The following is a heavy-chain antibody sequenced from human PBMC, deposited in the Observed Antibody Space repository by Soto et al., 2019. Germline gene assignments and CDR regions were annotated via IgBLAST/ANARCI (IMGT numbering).Heavy chain of an antibody. CDR3: AKGVGSGGSPADAFDI. CDR1: GFTFSSYA. J-gene: IGHJ3*02. D-gene: IGHD2-15*01. Sequence: GGSLRLSCAASGFTFSSYAMSWVRQAPGKGLEWVSAISGSGGSTYYADSVKGRFTISRDNSKNTLYLQMNSLRAEDTAVYYCAKGVGSGGSPADAFDIWGQGTMVTVS. CDR2: ISGSGGST. V-gene: IGHV3-23*01.